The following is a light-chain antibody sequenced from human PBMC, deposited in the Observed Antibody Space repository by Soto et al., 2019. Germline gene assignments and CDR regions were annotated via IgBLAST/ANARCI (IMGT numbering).Light chain of an antibody. CDR3: QQYNNWPLT. CDR2: GAS. CDR1: QSVSNN. J-gene: IGKJ4*01. V-gene: IGKV3-15*01. Sequence: EILMTQSPATLSVSPGDRATLSCRASQSVSNNLAWYQQKPGQAPRLLIYGASTRATGIPARFSGSGSGTEFTLTISSLQSEDFAVYYCQQYNNWPLTFGGGTKVDIK.